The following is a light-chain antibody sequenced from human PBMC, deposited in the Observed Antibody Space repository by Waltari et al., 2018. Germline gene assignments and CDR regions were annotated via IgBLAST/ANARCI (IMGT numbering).Light chain of an antibody. V-gene: IGLV2-14*01. Sequence: QSALTQPASVSGSPGQSITISCTGSSSDIDFDDYVSWYQHLPGKAPKLMIYGVTNRPPGISNRFSGSKSDNTASLTTSGLQADDEADYYCSSFTGTIWVFGGGTKLTVL. CDR2: GVT. J-gene: IGLJ3*02. CDR3: SSFTGTIWV. CDR1: SSDIDFDDY.